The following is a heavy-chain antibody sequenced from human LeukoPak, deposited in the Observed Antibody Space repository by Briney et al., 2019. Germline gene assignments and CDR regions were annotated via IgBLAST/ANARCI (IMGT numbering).Heavy chain of an antibody. CDR3: ARGARQDYGSGTYYNAPDY. V-gene: IGHV3-74*01. D-gene: IGHD3-10*01. Sequence: GGSLRLSCAASGFTFRSYWMHWVRQAPGKGLVWVSRISADGSTTRYADSVKGRFTISRDNARNTLYLQMNSLTAADTAVYYCARGARQDYGSGTYYNAPDYWGQGTLVTVSS. CDR2: ISADGSTT. J-gene: IGHJ4*02. CDR1: GFTFRSYW.